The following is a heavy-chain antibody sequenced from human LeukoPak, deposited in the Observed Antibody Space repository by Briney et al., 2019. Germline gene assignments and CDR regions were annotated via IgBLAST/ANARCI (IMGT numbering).Heavy chain of an antibody. Sequence: SETLSLTCTVSGGSISSSSYYWGRIRQPPGKGLECMGSIYYSGSSYYNPSLKSRVTITVDTSKNQFTLKLSSVTAADTAVYYCARLLLIAAAGPRDWGQGTLVTVSS. CDR2: IYYSGSS. D-gene: IGHD6-13*01. CDR3: ARLLLIAAAGPRD. CDR1: GGSISSSSYY. J-gene: IGHJ4*02. V-gene: IGHV4-39*01.